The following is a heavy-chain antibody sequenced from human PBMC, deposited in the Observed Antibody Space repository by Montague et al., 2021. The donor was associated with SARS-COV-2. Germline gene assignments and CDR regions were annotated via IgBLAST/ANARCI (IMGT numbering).Heavy chain of an antibody. D-gene: IGHD3-10*01. Sequence: CAISGDSVSSNRATRNWIRQSSSRGLQWLGRTHYRSKWSTNYAVSVQSRITVNPDTSKNHFSLQLNSVTPEDTAVYYCARGQNFGSGNSCNFDHWGQGTLVTVSS. CDR3: ARGQNFGSGNSCNFDH. CDR2: THYRSKWST. J-gene: IGHJ4*02. CDR1: GDSVSSNRAT. V-gene: IGHV6-1*01.